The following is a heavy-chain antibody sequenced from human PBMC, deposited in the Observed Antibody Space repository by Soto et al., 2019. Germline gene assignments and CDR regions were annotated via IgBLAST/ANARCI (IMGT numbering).Heavy chain of an antibody. V-gene: IGHV1-8*01. CDR1: GYTFTSYD. J-gene: IGHJ6*03. D-gene: IGHD6-13*01. CDR2: MNPNSGNT. Sequence: ASVKVSCKASGYTFTSYDINWVRQATGQGLEWMGWMNPNSGNTGYAQKFQGRVTMTRNTSISTAYKELSSLRSEDTAVYYCARKAGSSSWDYYYYYYMDVWGKGTTVTVSS. CDR3: ARKAGSSSWDYYYYYYMDV.